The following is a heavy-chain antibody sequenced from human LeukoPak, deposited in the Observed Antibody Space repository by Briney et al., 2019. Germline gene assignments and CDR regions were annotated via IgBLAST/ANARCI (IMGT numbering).Heavy chain of an antibody. CDR1: GGSFSGYY. CDR2: INHSGST. J-gene: IGHJ5*02. CDR3: ARIAGYCSSTSCP. Sequence: SETLSLTCAVYGGSFSGYYWSWIRQPPGKGLEWIGEINHSGSTNYNPSLKSRVTISVDTSKSQFSLKLSSVTAADTAVYYCARIAGYCSSTSCPWGQGTLVTVSS. D-gene: IGHD2-2*01. V-gene: IGHV4-34*01.